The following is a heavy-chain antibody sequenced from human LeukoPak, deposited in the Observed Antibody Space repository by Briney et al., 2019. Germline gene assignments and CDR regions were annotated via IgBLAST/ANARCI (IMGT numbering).Heavy chain of an antibody. CDR3: ARGTEEGYSNGRYFFDY. CDR1: GYTFTGYY. J-gene: IGHJ4*02. Sequence: ASVKVSCKASGYTFTGYYIHWVRQAPGQGLEWMGWINPNSGATNYAQKFQGRVTMTRDTSISTAYMILSSLTSDDAAVFYCARGTEEGYSNGRYFFDYWGQGTLVTVSS. D-gene: IGHD5-18*01. CDR2: INPNSGAT. V-gene: IGHV1-2*02.